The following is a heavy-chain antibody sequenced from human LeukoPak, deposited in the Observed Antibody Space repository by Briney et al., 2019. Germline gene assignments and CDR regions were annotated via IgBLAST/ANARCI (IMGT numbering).Heavy chain of an antibody. D-gene: IGHD3-22*01. CDR2: IYTSGST. CDR3: ARVARDRGDAFDI. Sequence: SSETLSLTCIVSGGSISSGSYYWSWIRQPAGKGLEWIGRIYTSGSTNYNPSLKSRVTISVDTSKNQFTLKLSSVTAADTAVYYCARVARDRGDAFDIWGQGTMVTVSS. J-gene: IGHJ3*02. V-gene: IGHV4-61*02. CDR1: GGSISSGSYY.